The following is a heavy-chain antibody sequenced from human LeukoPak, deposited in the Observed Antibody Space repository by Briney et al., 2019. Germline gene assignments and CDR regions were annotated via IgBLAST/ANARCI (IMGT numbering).Heavy chain of an antibody. Sequence: ASVKVSCKASGYTFTSYDINWVRQATGQGLELMGWMNPNSGNTGYAQKFQGRVTMTRNTSISTAYMELSSLRSEDTAVYYCARGKFVMVRGVIVWFDPWGQGTLVTVSS. CDR3: ARGKFVMVRGVIVWFDP. D-gene: IGHD3-10*01. CDR2: MNPNSGNT. CDR1: GYTFTSYD. V-gene: IGHV1-8*01. J-gene: IGHJ5*02.